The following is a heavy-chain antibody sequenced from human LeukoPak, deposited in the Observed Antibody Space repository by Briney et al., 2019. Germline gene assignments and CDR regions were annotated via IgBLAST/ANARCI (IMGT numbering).Heavy chain of an antibody. CDR1: GYRFTSYW. J-gene: IGHJ4*02. V-gene: IGHV5-51*01. CDR3: ARPTRITMVRGVMREYYFDY. D-gene: IGHD3-10*01. CDR2: IYPGDSDT. Sequence: GESLKISCKGSGYRFTSYWIGWVRQMPGKGLEWMGIIYPGDSDTRYSPSFQGQVTISADKSISTAYLQWSSLKASDTAMYYCARPTRITMVRGVMREYYFDYWGQGTLVTVSS.